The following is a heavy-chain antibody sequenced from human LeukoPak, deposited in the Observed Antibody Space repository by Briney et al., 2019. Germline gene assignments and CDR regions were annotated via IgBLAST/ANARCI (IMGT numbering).Heavy chain of an antibody. V-gene: IGHV4-39*01. D-gene: IGHD1-26*01. Sequence: PSETLSLTCTVSGGSISSSSYYWGWIRQPPGKGLEWIGSIYYSGSTYYNPSLKSRVTISVDTSKNQFSLKLSSVTAADTAVYYCARLSQSGSYYWNWFDPWGQGTLVTVSS. J-gene: IGHJ5*01. CDR1: GGSISSSSYY. CDR3: ARLSQSGSYYWNWFDP. CDR2: IYYSGST.